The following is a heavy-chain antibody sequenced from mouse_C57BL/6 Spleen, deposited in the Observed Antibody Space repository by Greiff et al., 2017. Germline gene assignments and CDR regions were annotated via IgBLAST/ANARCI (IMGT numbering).Heavy chain of an antibody. Sequence: VNVVESGPELVKPGASVKISCKASGYAFSSSWMNWVKQRPGKGLEWIGRIYPGDGDTNYNGKFKGKATLTADKSSITAYMQLSSLTSEDSAVYFCARSKPNFAMDYWGQGTSVTGSS. J-gene: IGHJ4*01. CDR1: GYAFSSSW. CDR2: IYPGDGDT. V-gene: IGHV1-82*01. CDR3: ARSKPNFAMDY. D-gene: IGHD6-5*01.